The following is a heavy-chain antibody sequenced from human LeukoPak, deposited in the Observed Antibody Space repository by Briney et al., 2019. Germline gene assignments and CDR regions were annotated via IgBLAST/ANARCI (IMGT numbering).Heavy chain of an antibody. CDR1: GGSINSSDYY. CDR3: AGDTSIAPRYLDY. V-gene: IGHV4-39*01. CDR2: IYYSGST. J-gene: IGHJ4*02. Sequence: SETLSLTCTVSGGSINSSDYYWGWIRQPPGKGLEWIGSIYYSGSTYYNPSLKSRVTISVDTSKNQFSLKLSSVTAADTAVYYCAGDTSIAPRYLDYWGQGTLVTVSS. D-gene: IGHD6-6*01.